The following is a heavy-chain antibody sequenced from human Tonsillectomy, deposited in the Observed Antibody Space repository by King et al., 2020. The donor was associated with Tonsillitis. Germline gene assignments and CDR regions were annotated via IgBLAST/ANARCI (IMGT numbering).Heavy chain of an antibody. CDR2: ISTSGST. Sequence: QLQESGPGLVKPSQTLSLNCTVSGGSISSGSYYWSWIRQPAGKGLEWIGRISTSGSTNYNPSLKSRVTIPVDTSKNQFSLKLSSVTAADTAVYYCARVVAVAATGRFDYWGQGTLVTVSS. CDR1: GGSISSGSYY. V-gene: IGHV4-61*02. D-gene: IGHD6-19*01. J-gene: IGHJ4*02. CDR3: ARVVAVAATGRFDY.